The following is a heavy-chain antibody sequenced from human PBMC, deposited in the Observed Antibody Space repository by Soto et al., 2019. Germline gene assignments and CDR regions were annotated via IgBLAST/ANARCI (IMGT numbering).Heavy chain of an antibody. D-gene: IGHD1-7*01. V-gene: IGHV6-1*01. J-gene: IGHJ6*03. Sequence: SQTLSLTCAISGDSVSSNSAAWNWIRQSPSGGLEWLGRTYYRSRWYNDYAVSVRSRITINPDTSKNQFSLHLNSVTPEDTAVYYGSGTTSLQWYYMDGWGKGTTVPVAS. CDR2: TYYRSRWYN. CDR1: GDSVSSNSAA. CDR3: SGTTSLQWYYMDG.